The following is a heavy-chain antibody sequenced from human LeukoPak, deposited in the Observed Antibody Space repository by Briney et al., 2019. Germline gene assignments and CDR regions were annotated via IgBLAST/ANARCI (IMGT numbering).Heavy chain of an antibody. Sequence: PSETLSLTCTVSGGSISSYYWSWIRQPPGKGLEWIGYIYYSGSTNYNPSLKSRVTISVDTPKNQFSLKLSSVTAADTAVYYCASIVGSSWYGNWFDPWGQGTLVTVSS. CDR1: GGSISSYY. CDR3: ASIVGSSWYGNWFDP. D-gene: IGHD6-13*01. CDR2: IYYSGST. V-gene: IGHV4-59*12. J-gene: IGHJ5*02.